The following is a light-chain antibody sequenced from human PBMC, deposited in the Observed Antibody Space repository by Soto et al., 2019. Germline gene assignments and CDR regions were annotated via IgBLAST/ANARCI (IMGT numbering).Light chain of an antibody. CDR1: HSVSSS. CDR2: AAS. J-gene: IGKJ1*01. CDR3: QQRSNSWT. Sequence: EIVLTQSPATLSLSPGERATLSCRASHSVSSSLAWYQQKPGQAPRLLIYAASNGATGIPARFSGSASATDFALTSSSLGPEDFAVYYCQQRSNSWTFGQGTKVDIK. V-gene: IGKV3-11*01.